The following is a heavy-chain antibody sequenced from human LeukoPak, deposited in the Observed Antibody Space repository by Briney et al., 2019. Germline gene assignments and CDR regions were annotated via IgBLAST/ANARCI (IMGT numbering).Heavy chain of an antibody. Sequence: SETLSLTCTVSGGSISSYYWSWIRQPPGKGLEWIGYIYYSGSTSYNPSLKSRVTISVDTSKNQFSLKLSSVTAADTAVYYCARENSGYDFRFDPWGQGTLVTVSS. CDR1: GGSISSYY. J-gene: IGHJ5*02. CDR2: IYYSGST. CDR3: ARENSGYDFRFDP. D-gene: IGHD5-12*01. V-gene: IGHV4-59*01.